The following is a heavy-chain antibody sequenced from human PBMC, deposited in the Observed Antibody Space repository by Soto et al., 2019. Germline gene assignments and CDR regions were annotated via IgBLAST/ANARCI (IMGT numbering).Heavy chain of an antibody. CDR1: GYTFTSYG. V-gene: IGHV1-18*01. Sequence: QVPLVQSGAEVKKPGASVKVSCKASGYTFTSYGISWVRQAPGQGLEWMGWISAYNGNTNYAQKLQCRVTMTTDTSPRTPYMELRSLRSDDTAVYYCARDSGLVAAAGSNDWFDPWGQGTLVTVSS. CDR3: ARDSGLVAAAGSNDWFDP. J-gene: IGHJ5*02. CDR2: ISAYNGNT. D-gene: IGHD6-13*01.